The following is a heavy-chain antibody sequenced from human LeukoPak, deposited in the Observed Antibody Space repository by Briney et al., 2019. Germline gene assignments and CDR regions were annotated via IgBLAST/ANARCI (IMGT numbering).Heavy chain of an antibody. D-gene: IGHD3-16*02. CDR1: GGSISSGDYY. V-gene: IGHV4-30-4*01. Sequence: PSETLSLTCTVSGGSISSGDYYWSWIRQPPGKGLEWLGYIYYSGSTYYNPSLKSRVTISVDTSKNQFSLKLSSVTAADTAVYYCARAGFGGVIVFDYWGQGTLVTVSS. CDR2: IYYSGST. J-gene: IGHJ4*02. CDR3: ARAGFGGVIVFDY.